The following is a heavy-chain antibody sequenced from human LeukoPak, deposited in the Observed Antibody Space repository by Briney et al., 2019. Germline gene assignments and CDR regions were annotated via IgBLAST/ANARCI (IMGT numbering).Heavy chain of an antibody. D-gene: IGHD3-10*01. Sequence: PSQTLSLTCTVSGGSISSGSYYWSWIRQPAGKGLEWIGRVYTSGSTNYNPSLKSRVTISVDTSKNQFSLKLSSVTAADTAVYYCARLEYYYGSGSYYRQDNDAFDIWGQGTMVTVSS. CDR1: GGSISSGSYY. J-gene: IGHJ3*02. V-gene: IGHV4-61*02. CDR3: ARLEYYYGSGSYYRQDNDAFDI. CDR2: VYTSGST.